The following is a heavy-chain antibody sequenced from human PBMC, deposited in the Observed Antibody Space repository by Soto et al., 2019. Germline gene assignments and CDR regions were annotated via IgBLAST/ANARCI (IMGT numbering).Heavy chain of an antibody. D-gene: IGHD6-13*01. V-gene: IGHV6-1*01. J-gene: IGHJ3*02. CDR1: GDSVSSNSAA. CDR2: TYYRSKWYN. Sequence: SQTLSLTCAISGDSVSSNSAAWNWIRQSPSRGLEWLGRTYYRSKWYNDYAVSVKSRITINPDTSKNQFSLQLNSVTPEDTAVYYCARHSGIAAAGTGAFDIWGQGTMVTVSS. CDR3: ARHSGIAAAGTGAFDI.